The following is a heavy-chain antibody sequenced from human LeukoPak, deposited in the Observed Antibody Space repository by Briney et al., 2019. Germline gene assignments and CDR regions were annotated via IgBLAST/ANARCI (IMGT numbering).Heavy chain of an antibody. Sequence: PSETLSLTCTASGGSISSSSYYWGWIRQPPGKGLEWIGSIYYSGNTYYNPSLRSRVTISVDTSKNQFSLKLSSVTAADTAVYYCASQGGYSYGYYYYMDVWGKGTTVTVSS. CDR1: GGSISSSSYY. J-gene: IGHJ6*03. D-gene: IGHD5-18*01. V-gene: IGHV4-39*01. CDR2: IYYSGNT. CDR3: ASQGGYSYGYYYYMDV.